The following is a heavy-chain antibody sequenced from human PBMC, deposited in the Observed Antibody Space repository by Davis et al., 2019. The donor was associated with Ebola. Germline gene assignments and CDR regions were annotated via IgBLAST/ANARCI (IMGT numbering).Heavy chain of an antibody. CDR2: IYHSGST. V-gene: IGHV4-4*02. D-gene: IGHD3-3*01. CDR3: ARGLYYDFWSGDRYFQH. J-gene: IGHJ1*01. Sequence: PSETLSLTCAVSGGSISSSNWWSWVRQPPGKGLEWIGEIYHSGSTNYNPSLKSRVTISVDKSKNQFSLKLSSVTAADTAVYYCARGLYYDFWSGDRYFQHWGQGTLVTVSS. CDR1: GGSISSSNW.